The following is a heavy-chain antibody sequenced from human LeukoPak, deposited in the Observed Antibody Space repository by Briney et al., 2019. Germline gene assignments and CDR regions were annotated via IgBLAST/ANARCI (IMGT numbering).Heavy chain of an antibody. CDR3: AKTTGSTFEY. D-gene: IGHD1-1*01. CDR2: IKQDRSEK. Sequence: GSLRLSCAASGFTFTNYWMSWVRQAPGKGLELVANIKQDRSEKYYVDSVKGRFAISRDNAKNSLYLQMNNLRVEDTAIYYCAKTTGSTFEYWGQGTLVTVSS. J-gene: IGHJ4*02. V-gene: IGHV3-7*01. CDR1: GFTFTNYW.